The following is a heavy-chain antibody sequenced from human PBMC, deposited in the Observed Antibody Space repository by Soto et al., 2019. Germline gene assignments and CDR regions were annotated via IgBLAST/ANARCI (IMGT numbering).Heavy chain of an antibody. CDR3: ARAGRYYDILTGYSYGMDV. D-gene: IGHD3-9*01. CDR2: IYHSGST. V-gene: IGHV4-4*02. J-gene: IGHJ6*02. CDR1: GCSIGGSNW. Sequence: SETLSHTCAVSGCSIGGSNWWSWIRQPPGKGLEWIGEIYHSGSTNYNPSLKSRVTISVDKSKNQFSLKLSSVTAADTAVYYCARAGRYYDILTGYSYGMDVWGQGTTVTVSS.